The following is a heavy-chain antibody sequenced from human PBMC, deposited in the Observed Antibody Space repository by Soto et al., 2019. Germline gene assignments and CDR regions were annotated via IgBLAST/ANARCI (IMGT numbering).Heavy chain of an antibody. Sequence: QVQLVESGGGVVQPGRSLRLSCAASGFTFRSYAMHWVRQAPGKGLEWVAVISYDGSNKYYADSVKGRFTISRDNSKNTLYLQMNSLRAEDTAVYYCAREEAALYYYYYGMDVWGQGTTVTVSS. D-gene: IGHD6-6*01. CDR2: ISYDGSNK. CDR3: AREEAALYYYYYGMDV. V-gene: IGHV3-30-3*01. J-gene: IGHJ6*02. CDR1: GFTFRSYA.